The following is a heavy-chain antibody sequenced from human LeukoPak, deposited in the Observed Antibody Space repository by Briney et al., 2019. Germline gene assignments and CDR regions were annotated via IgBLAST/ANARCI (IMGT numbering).Heavy chain of an antibody. V-gene: IGHV1-2*02. CDR2: INPNSGGT. J-gene: IGHJ4*02. Sequence: ASVKVFCKASGYTFTGYYMHWVRQAPGQGLEWMGWINPNSGGTNYAQKFQGRVTMTRDTSISTAYMELSRLRSDDTAVYYCARQPGAVLRYFDWLPTGDYYFDYWGQGTLVTVSS. CDR1: GYTFTGYY. CDR3: ARQPGAVLRYFDWLPTGDYYFDY. D-gene: IGHD3-9*01.